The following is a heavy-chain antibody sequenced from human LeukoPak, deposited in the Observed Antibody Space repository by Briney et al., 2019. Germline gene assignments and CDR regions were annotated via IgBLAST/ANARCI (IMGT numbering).Heavy chain of an antibody. CDR2: INTNTGNP. CDR1: GYTLTELS. CDR3: ARAERWLQNDY. D-gene: IGHD5-24*01. J-gene: IGHJ4*02. Sequence: ASVKVSCKVSGYTLTELSMHWVRQAPGQGLEWLGWINTNTGNPTFAQGFTGRFVFSLDTSVSTAYLQISSLKAEDTAVYYCARAERWLQNDYWGQGTLVTVSS. V-gene: IGHV7-4-1*02.